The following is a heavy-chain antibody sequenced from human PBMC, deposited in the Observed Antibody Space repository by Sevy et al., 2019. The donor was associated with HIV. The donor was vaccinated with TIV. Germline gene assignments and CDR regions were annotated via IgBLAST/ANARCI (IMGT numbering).Heavy chain of an antibody. Sequence: GGSLRLSCEASGFTFSTYWLTWVRQVPGKGLEWVANINQNGSKKYFVESVKGRFTISRDNAKNSVYLQMNSLRAEDTAVYYCVREIGGRGGYWGQGTLVTVSS. CDR1: GFTFSTYW. CDR2: INQNGSKK. J-gene: IGHJ4*02. D-gene: IGHD2-15*01. CDR3: VREIGGRGGY. V-gene: IGHV3-7*03.